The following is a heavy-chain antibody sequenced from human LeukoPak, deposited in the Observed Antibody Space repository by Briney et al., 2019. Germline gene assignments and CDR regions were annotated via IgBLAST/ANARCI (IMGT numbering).Heavy chain of an antibody. CDR1: GGSISSYY. Sequence: PSETLSLTCTVSGGSISSYYWSWIRQPPGKGLEWIGYIYYSGSTNYNPSLKSRVTISVDTSKNQFSLKLSSVTAADTAVYYCARLAHYGSGSYPYYFDYWGQGTLVTVSS. D-gene: IGHD3-10*01. CDR3: ARLAHYGSGSYPYYFDY. V-gene: IGHV4-59*01. J-gene: IGHJ4*02. CDR2: IYYSGST.